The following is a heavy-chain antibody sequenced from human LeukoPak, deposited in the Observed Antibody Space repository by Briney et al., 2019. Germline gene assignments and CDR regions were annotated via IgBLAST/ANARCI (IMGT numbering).Heavy chain of an antibody. J-gene: IGHJ5*02. V-gene: IGHV5-51*01. CDR1: GYSFTSYW. CDR3: ARGSGAVAGTWCWFDP. D-gene: IGHD6-19*01. CDR2: IYPGDSDT. Sequence: GESLKISCKGSGYSFTSYWIGWVRQMPGKGLEWMGIIYPGDSDTRYSPSFQGQVTISVDKSISTAYLQWSSLKASDTAMYYCARGSGAVAGTWCWFDPRGQGTLVTVSS.